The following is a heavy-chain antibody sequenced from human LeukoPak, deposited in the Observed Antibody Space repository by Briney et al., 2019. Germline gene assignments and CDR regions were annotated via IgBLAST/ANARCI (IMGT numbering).Heavy chain of an antibody. D-gene: IGHD3-10*01. CDR3: ARGLYPEPVSGQSY. V-gene: IGHV4-4*07. Sequence: SETLSLTCTVSGGSISGYYWSWIRQPAGKGLECIGRIYSSGTANYNPSLKSRVTMSVDTSKNQVSLKLTSVTAADTAVYYCARGLYPEPVSGQSYWGQGTLVTVSS. J-gene: IGHJ4*02. CDR2: IYSSGTA. CDR1: GGSISGYY.